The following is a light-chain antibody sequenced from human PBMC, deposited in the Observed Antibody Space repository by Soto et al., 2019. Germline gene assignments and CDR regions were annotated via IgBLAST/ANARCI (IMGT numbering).Light chain of an antibody. J-gene: IGKJ2*03. CDR1: QSLVDNDGNTY. V-gene: IGKV2-30*01. CDR3: LQGTYGYS. Sequence: DVVMTQSPLSLPVTLGQPASISCRSSQSLVDNDGNTYLNWFQQSPGQSPRRLIYKVSNRDPGVPDRFSGSGSGTEFTLRISRVEAEDIGIYYCLQGTYGYSFGQGTKLEIK. CDR2: KVS.